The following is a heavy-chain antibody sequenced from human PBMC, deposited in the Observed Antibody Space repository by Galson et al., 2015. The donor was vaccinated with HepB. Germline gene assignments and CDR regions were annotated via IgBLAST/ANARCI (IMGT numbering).Heavy chain of an antibody. D-gene: IGHD2-15*01. CDR1: GFTFSDYY. CDR3: ARSSSWSSGGSCYSVPNAFDN. V-gene: IGHV3-69-1*01. CDR2: ISSSSTI. J-gene: IGHJ3*02. Sequence: SLRLSCAASGFTFSDYYMNWVRQAPGKGLEWVSSISSSSTIYYEDSVKGRFTISRDNAKNSLYLQMNSLRAEDTAVYYCARSSSWSSGGSCYSVPNAFDNWGQGTMVTVSS.